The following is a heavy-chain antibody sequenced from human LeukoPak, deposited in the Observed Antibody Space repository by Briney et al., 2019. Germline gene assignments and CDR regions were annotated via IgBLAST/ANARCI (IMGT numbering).Heavy chain of an antibody. J-gene: IGHJ4*02. CDR2: INAGSGYT. CDR1: GYTFTSYA. Sequence: GASVKVSCKASGYTFTSYALHWVRQAPGQRVEWMGWINAGSGYTKYSQKFQGRVIITRDTSANTAYMELSSLTSEDTAVYYCAKTGGTTWIQLWSDYWGQGSLVTVSS. CDR3: AKTGGTTWIQLWSDY. D-gene: IGHD5-18*01. V-gene: IGHV1-3*01.